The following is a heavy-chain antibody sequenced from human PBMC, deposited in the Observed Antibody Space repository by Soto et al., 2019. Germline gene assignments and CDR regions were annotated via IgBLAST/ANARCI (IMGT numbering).Heavy chain of an antibody. V-gene: IGHV4-38-2*01. Sequence: SETLSLTCAVSGYSISSGYYWGWIRQPPGKGLEWIGSIYHSGSTYYNPSLKSRVTISVDTSKNQFSLKLTSVTAADTAVYYCARLNGFVDYWGQGTLVTVYS. J-gene: IGHJ4*02. CDR3: ARLNGFVDY. CDR2: IYHSGST. CDR1: GYSISSGYY. D-gene: IGHD3-9*01.